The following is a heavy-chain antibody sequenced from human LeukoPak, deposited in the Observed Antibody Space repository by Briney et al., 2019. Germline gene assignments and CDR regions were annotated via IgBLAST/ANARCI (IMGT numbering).Heavy chain of an antibody. CDR3: ARDNKDIVVVVADKPRYAFDI. CDR2: ISSSSSYI. D-gene: IGHD2-15*01. Sequence: PGGSLRLSCAASGFTFSSYSMNWVRQAPGKGLEWVSSISSSSSYIYYADSVKGRFTISRDNAKNSLYLQMNSLRAEDTAVYYCARDNKDIVVVVADKPRYAFDIWGQGTMVTVSS. CDR1: GFTFSSYS. J-gene: IGHJ3*02. V-gene: IGHV3-21*01.